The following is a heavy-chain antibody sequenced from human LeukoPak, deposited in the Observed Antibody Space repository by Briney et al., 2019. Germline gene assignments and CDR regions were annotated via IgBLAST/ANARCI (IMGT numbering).Heavy chain of an antibody. V-gene: IGHV3-53*01. CDR3: AQQVGYCSSGSCYFTY. J-gene: IGHJ1*01. CDR1: GFTVSRNY. CDR2: VYSAGTT. D-gene: IGHD2-15*01. Sequence: GGSLRLSCTASGFTVSRNYMSWVRQPPGKGLEWVSVVYSAGTTFYADSVKGRFTVSRDNSRNTLDLQMSSLRAEDTAVYYCAQQVGYCSSGSCYFTYWGQGTLVTVSS.